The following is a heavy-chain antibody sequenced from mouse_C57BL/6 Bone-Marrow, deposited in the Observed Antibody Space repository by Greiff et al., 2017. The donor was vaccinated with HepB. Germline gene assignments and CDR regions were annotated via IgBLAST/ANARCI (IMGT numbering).Heavy chain of an antibody. V-gene: IGHV3-6*01. CDR2: ISYDGSN. CDR3: ARPHDGYPFAY. J-gene: IGHJ3*01. Sequence: VQLKESGPGLVKPSQSLSLTCSVTGYSITSGYYWNWIRQFPGNKLEWMGYISYDGSNNYNPSLKNRISITRDTSKNQFFLKLNSVTTEDTATYYCARPHDGYPFAYWGQGTLVTVSA. D-gene: IGHD2-3*01. CDR1: GYSITSGYY.